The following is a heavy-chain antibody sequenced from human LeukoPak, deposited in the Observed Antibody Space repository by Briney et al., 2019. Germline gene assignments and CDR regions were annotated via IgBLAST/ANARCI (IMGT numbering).Heavy chain of an antibody. J-gene: IGHJ6*03. CDR3: ARDPGYYDSSGYYYYYYYMDV. CDR2: IFYSGST. D-gene: IGHD3-22*01. Sequence: SETLSLTCTVSGGSISTSNYYWGWIRQPPGKGLEWIGNIFYSGSTYYSPSLKSRVTISVYTSKNQFSLKLSSVTAADTAVYYCARDPGYYDSSGYYYYYYYMDVWGKGTTVTISS. V-gene: IGHV4-39*07. CDR1: GGSISTSNYY.